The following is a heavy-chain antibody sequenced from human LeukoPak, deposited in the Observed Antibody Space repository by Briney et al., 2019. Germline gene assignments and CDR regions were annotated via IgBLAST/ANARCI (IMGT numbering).Heavy chain of an antibody. J-gene: IGHJ4*02. V-gene: IGHV3-30-3*01. Sequence: GGSLRLSCAASGFTLSSYAIHWVRQAPGKGLEWVAVTSFDGSTKYYADSVKGRFTISRDNSENTLHLQMNSLRAEDTAVYYCAKVVIQASFDYWGQGTLVTVSS. CDR1: GFTLSSYA. CDR3: AKVVIQASFDY. D-gene: IGHD3-22*01. CDR2: TSFDGSTK.